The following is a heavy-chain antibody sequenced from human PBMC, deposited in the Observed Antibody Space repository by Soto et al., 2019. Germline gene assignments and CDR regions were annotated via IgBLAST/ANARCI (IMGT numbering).Heavy chain of an antibody. CDR3: TRGKGSITMIVVDPYYGMDV. Sequence: PGGSLRLSCTASGFTFGDYAMSWFRQAPGKGLEWVGFIRSKAYGGTTEYAASVKGRFTISRDDSKSIAYLQMNSLKTEDTAVYYCTRGKGSITMIVVDPYYGMDVWGQGTTVTVSS. J-gene: IGHJ6*02. D-gene: IGHD3-22*01. V-gene: IGHV3-49*03. CDR2: IRSKAYGGTT. CDR1: GFTFGDYA.